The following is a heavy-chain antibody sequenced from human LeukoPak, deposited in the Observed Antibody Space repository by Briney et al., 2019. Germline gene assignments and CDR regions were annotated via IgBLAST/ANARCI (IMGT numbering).Heavy chain of an antibody. CDR1: GGSISSYY. V-gene: IGHV4-4*07. CDR2: IYTSGST. CDR3: ARGASGGDHYYYYMDV. Sequence: SETLSLTCTVSGGSISSYYWSWIRQPAGKGLEWIGRIYTSGSTNYNPSLKSRVTMSVDTSKNQFSLKLSSVTAADTAVYYCARGASGGDHYYYYMDVWGKGTTVTISS. J-gene: IGHJ6*03. D-gene: IGHD4-17*01.